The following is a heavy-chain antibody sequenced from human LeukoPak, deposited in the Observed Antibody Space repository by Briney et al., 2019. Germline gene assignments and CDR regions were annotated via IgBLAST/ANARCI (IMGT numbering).Heavy chain of an antibody. D-gene: IGHD2-21*01. J-gene: IGHJ4*02. Sequence: PSETLSLTCTVSGGSISSYYWSWMRQPPGKGLEWIGYIYYSGTTNYNPSLKSRVTISVDTSKNQFSLKLSSVTAADTAVYYCARWEANCGGECRDVEYWGQGTLVTVSS. V-gene: IGHV4-59*01. CDR2: IYYSGTT. CDR3: ARWEANCGGECRDVEY. CDR1: GGSISSYY.